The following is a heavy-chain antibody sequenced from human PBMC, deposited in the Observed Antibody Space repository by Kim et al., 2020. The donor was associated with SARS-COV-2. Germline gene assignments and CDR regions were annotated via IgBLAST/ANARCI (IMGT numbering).Heavy chain of an antibody. Sequence: GESLKISCKGSGYSFTSYWIGWVRQMPGKGLEWMGIIYPGDSDTRYSPSFQGQVTISADKSISTAYLQWSSLKASDTAMYYCARHNGDEHGGWFGELLSNWFDPWGQGTLVAVSS. CDR3: ARHNGDEHGGWFGELLSNWFDP. V-gene: IGHV5-51*01. J-gene: IGHJ5*02. CDR2: IYPGDSDT. CDR1: GYSFTSYW. D-gene: IGHD3-10*01.